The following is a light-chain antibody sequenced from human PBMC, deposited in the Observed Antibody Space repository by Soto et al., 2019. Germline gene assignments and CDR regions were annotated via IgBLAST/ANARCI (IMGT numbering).Light chain of an antibody. CDR3: QQRSNWPPVT. J-gene: IGKJ4*01. CDR2: DAS. Sequence: EIVLTQSPATLSLARGEGATLSCRASQSINRHLAWYRQKPGQAPRLLIYDASNRATGIPARFSGSGSGTDFTLTISSLEPEDFGVYYCQQRSNWPPVTFGGGTKVDI. V-gene: IGKV3-11*01. CDR1: QSINRH.